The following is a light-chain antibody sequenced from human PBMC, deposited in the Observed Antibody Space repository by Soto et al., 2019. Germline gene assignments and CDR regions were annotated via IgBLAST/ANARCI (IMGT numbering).Light chain of an antibody. CDR2: EVS. CDR3: SSYTSSSTRV. V-gene: IGLV2-14*03. J-gene: IGLJ1*01. Sequence: QSALTQPASVSGSPGQSITISCTGTSSDVGAYDYVSWYQQHRDKAPKLMIYEVSNRPSGVSNRFSGSKSVNTATLTISGLQADDEADYYCSSYTSSSTRVFGTGTKGTV. CDR1: SSDVGAYDY.